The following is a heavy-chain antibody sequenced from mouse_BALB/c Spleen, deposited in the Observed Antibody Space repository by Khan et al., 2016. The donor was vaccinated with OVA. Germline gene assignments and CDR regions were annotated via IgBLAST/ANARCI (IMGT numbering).Heavy chain of an antibody. CDR2: TYPGGGYT. D-gene: IGHD3-1*01. Sequence: QVQLKESGAELVRPGTSVKMSCKAAGYTFTNYWIGWVKQRPGHGLEWIGDTYPGGGYTNYNEKFKGKATLTADTSSSTAYMKLSGLTSEDSAIYYCERRGAARATWDYFDCWGQGTTLTVSS. CDR1: GYTFTNYW. CDR3: ERRGAARATWDYFDC. J-gene: IGHJ2*01. V-gene: IGHV1-63*02.